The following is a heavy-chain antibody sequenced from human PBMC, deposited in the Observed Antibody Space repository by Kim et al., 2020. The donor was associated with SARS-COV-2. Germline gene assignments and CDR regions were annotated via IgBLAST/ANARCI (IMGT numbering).Heavy chain of an antibody. D-gene: IGHD4-17*01. CDR2: IYYSGST. V-gene: IGHV4-39*01. Sequence: SETLSLTCTVSGGSISSSSYYWGWIRQPPGKGLEWIGSIYYSGSTYYNPSLKSRVTISVDTSKNQFSLKLSSVTAADTAVYYCARRAGRTVVDYWGQGTLVTVSS. CDR3: ARRAGRTVVDY. J-gene: IGHJ4*02. CDR1: GGSISSSSYY.